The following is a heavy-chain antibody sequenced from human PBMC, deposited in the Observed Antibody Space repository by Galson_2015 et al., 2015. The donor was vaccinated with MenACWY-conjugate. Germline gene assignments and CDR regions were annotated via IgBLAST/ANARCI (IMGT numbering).Heavy chain of an antibody. CDR2: VGRGGGST. D-gene: IGHD3-10*01. CDR3: AKVVYGARYYFEH. CDR1: GFAFDDYA. Sequence: SLRLSCAASGFAFDDYAMSWVRQAPGKGLQWVAAVGRGGGSTYYTDPVRGRFTISRDNFKNTLDLQMDSLRVDDTAVYYCAKVVYGARYYFEHWGQGSLVIVTS. J-gene: IGHJ4*02. V-gene: IGHV3-23*01.